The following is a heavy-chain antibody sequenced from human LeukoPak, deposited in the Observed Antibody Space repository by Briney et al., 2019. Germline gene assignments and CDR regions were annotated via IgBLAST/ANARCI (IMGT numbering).Heavy chain of an antibody. J-gene: IGHJ4*02. CDR1: GFTFSSYA. CDR2: ISGSGGST. Sequence: PGGSLRLSCAASGFTFSSYAMSWVRQAPGKGLEWVSAISGSGGSTYYADSVKGRFTISRDNSKNTLYLQMNSLGAEDTAVYYCAKLFEFRRYYYDSSGYYYYFDYWGQGTLVTVSS. V-gene: IGHV3-23*01. CDR3: AKLFEFRRYYYDSSGYYYYFDY. D-gene: IGHD3-22*01.